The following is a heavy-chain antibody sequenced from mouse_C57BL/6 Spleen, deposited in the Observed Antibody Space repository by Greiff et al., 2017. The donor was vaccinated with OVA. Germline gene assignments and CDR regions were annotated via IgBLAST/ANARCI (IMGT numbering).Heavy chain of an antibody. V-gene: IGHV1-69*01. CDR2: IDPSDSYT. CDR1: GYTFTSYW. D-gene: IGHD2-4*01. Sequence: QVQLKQSGAELAKPGASVKLSCKASGYTFTSYWMHWVKQRPGQGLEWIGEIDPSDSYTNYNQKFKGKSTLTVDKSSSTAYMQLSSLTSEDSAVYYCARSEDYACAYWGQGTLVTVSA. CDR3: ARSEDYACAY. J-gene: IGHJ3*01.